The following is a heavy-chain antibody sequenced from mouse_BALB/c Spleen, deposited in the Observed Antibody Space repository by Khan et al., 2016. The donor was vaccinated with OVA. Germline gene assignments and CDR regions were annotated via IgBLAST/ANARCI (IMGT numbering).Heavy chain of an antibody. D-gene: IGHD1-1*01. J-gene: IGHJ4*01. CDR3: ARGNYYGYAMDY. CDR1: GYSITSNYA. Sequence: EVQLQESGPGLVKPSQSLSLTCTVTGYSITSNYAWNWIRQFPGNKLEWMGYISYSGSPNYNPSLKSRISITRDTSKNQFFLQLNSVTTEDTATXYCARGNYYGYAMDYWGQGTSITVSS. V-gene: IGHV3-2*02. CDR2: ISYSGSP.